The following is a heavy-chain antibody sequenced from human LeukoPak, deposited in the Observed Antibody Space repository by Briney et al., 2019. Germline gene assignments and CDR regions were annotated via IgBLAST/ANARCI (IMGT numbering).Heavy chain of an antibody. CDR3: ARHTRTGYGRNENAFDI. J-gene: IGHJ3*02. D-gene: IGHD2-15*01. V-gene: IGHV4-39*01. CDR1: GDSLHYRRYA. Sequence: SETLFQTCSVSGDSLHYRRYASDWIRQPPGKGLEWIGNLYYGGNTHYNPSLKSRVTISADTSNNQFSLNLSSVTATDTAVYDCARHTRTGYGRNENAFDIWGQGTMVTVSS. CDR2: LYYGGNT.